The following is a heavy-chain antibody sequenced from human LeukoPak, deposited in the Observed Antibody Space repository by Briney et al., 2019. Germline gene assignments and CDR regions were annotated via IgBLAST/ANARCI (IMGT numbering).Heavy chain of an antibody. CDR3: ARGRLYNYYFDY. Sequence: ASVKVSCKASGYTFTSYGISWVRQAPGQGLEWMGWINTYNGDTNYIQKFQGRVTVTTDTSTTTAYMELRSLRSDDTAVYYCARGRLYNYYFDYWGQGTLVTVSS. CDR2: INTYNGDT. V-gene: IGHV1-18*01. J-gene: IGHJ4*02. D-gene: IGHD1-20*01. CDR1: GYTFTSYG.